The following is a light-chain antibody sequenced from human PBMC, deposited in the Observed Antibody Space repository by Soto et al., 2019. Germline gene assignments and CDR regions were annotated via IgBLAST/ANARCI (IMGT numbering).Light chain of an antibody. CDR3: QQRSNWPQLT. CDR1: QSVSSY. V-gene: IGKV3-11*01. Sequence: LTECLSTPALSAWVKKTLSCRASQSVSSYLAWYQQKPGQAPRLLIYDASNRATGIPARFSGSGSGTDFTLTISSLEPEDFAVYYCQQRSNWPQLTFGGGTKVDIK. CDR2: DAS. J-gene: IGKJ4*01.